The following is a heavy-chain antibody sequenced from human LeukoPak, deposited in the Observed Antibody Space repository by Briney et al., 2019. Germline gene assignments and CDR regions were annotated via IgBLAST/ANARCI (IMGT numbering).Heavy chain of an antibody. CDR3: ARDVDTAMVRFDY. CDR1: GYSFTSYW. V-gene: IGHV5-10-1*01. J-gene: IGHJ4*02. D-gene: IGHD5-18*01. CDR2: IGPSDSYT. Sequence: GESLKISCKGSGYSFTSYWISWVRQMPGKGLEWMGRIGPSDSYTNYSPSFQGHVTISADKSISTAYLQWSSLKASDTAMYYCARDVDTAMVRFDYWGQGTLVTVSS.